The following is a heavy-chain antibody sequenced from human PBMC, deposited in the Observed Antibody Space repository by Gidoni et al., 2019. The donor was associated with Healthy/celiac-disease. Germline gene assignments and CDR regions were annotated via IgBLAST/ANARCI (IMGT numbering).Heavy chain of an antibody. CDR1: AGTFSSYA. CDR2: IIPIFGTA. J-gene: IGHJ4*02. Sequence: QVQLVQSGAAVKTPGSSVKVSCMASAGTFSSYAISWVRQAPGQGLGWMGGIIPIFGTANYAQKFQGRVTITADESTSTAYMELSSLRSEDTAVYYCAIGRVAGIFDYWGQGTLVTVSS. CDR3: AIGRVAGIFDY. V-gene: IGHV1-69*01. D-gene: IGHD6-19*01.